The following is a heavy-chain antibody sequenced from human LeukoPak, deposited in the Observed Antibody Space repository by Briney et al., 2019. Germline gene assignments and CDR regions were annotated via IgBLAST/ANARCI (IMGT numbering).Heavy chain of an antibody. CDR3: AKGMGYSKYYFDY. V-gene: IGHV4-39*07. CDR2: IYYSGST. Sequence: NSSETLSLTCTVSGGSISSSSYYWGWIRQPPGKGLEWIGSIYYSGSTYYNPSLKSRVTISVDTSKNQFSLKLSSVTAADTAVYYCAKGMGYSKYYFDYWGQGTLVTVSS. J-gene: IGHJ4*02. CDR1: GGSISSSSYY. D-gene: IGHD6-13*01.